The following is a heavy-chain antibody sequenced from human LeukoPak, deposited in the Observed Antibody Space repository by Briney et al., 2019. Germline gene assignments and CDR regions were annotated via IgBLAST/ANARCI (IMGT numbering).Heavy chain of an antibody. CDR1: GFIFNNYI. D-gene: IGHD6-6*01. CDR2: ITGSGSFV. V-gene: IGHV3-21*01. Sequence: GGSLRLSCAVSGFIFNNYIMNWVRQAPGKGLEWVSSITGSGSFVYYADSVKGRFTISRDNAKSSLFLQMNSLRAEDTAVYYCARDSSGPWFDPWGQGTLVTVSS. J-gene: IGHJ5*02. CDR3: ARDSSGPWFDP.